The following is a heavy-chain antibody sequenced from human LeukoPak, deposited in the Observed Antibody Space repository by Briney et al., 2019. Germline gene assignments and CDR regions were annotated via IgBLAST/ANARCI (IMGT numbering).Heavy chain of an antibody. D-gene: IGHD5-12*01. Sequence: SETLSLTCTVSGGSINSSSYYWGWIRQSPGKGLEWIGSIFKSGSTYYNPPLKSRVTISVDKSKNQFSLKLSSVTAADTAVYYCARDSPGPITPNAFDIWGQGTMVTVSS. CDR2: IFKSGST. CDR3: ARDSPGPITPNAFDI. CDR1: GGSINSSSYY. V-gene: IGHV4-39*07. J-gene: IGHJ3*02.